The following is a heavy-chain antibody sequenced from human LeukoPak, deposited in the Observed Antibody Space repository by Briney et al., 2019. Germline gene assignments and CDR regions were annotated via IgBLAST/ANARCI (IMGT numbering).Heavy chain of an antibody. CDR2: IYYSGST. V-gene: IGHV4-39*07. Sequence: PSETLSLTCTVSGGSISSSSYYWGWIRQPPGKGLEWIGSIYYSGSTYYNPSLKSRVTISVDTSKNQFSLKLSSVTAADTAVYYCAREPQTSVIIAVAALDAFDIWGQGTMVTVSS. CDR3: AREPQTSVIIAVAALDAFDI. CDR1: GGSISSSSYY. J-gene: IGHJ3*02. D-gene: IGHD6-19*01.